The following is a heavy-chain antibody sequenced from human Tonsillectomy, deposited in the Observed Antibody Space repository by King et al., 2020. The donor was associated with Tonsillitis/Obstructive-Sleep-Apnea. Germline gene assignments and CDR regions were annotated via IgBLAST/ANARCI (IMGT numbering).Heavy chain of an antibody. CDR1: GGSISSYY. V-gene: IGHV4-59*01. CDR2: IYYSGST. J-gene: IGHJ5*02. CDR3: ARVGTLGYCSGGSCYLNWFDP. D-gene: IGHD2-15*01. Sequence: VQLQESGPGLVKPSETLSLTCNVSGGSISSYYWSWIRQPPGKGLEWIGYIYYSGSTNYNPSLKSRVPISVDTSKNQFSLKLGSVTAADTAVYYCARVGTLGYCSGGSCYLNWFDPWGQGTLVTVSS.